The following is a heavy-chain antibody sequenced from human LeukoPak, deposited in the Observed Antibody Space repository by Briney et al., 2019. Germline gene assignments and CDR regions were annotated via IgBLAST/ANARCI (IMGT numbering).Heavy chain of an antibody. J-gene: IGHJ5*02. D-gene: IGHD2-2*01. CDR2: ISAYNGNT. CDR3: ALIVVVPANGDWFDP. V-gene: IGHV1-18*04. CDR1: GYTFTSYG. Sequence: ASVKVSCKASGYTFTSYGISWVRQAPGQGLEWMGWISAYNGNTNYAQKLQGRVTMTTDTSTSTAYMELRSLRSEDTAVYYCALIVVVPANGDWFDPWGQGTLVTVSS.